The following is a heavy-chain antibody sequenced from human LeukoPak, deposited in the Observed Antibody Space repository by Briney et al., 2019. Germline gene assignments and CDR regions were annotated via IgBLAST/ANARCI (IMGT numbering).Heavy chain of an antibody. CDR2: MKPDGSEE. V-gene: IGHV3-7*01. CDR3: AREGGGGGYYSDSYGHPHFDC. J-gene: IGHJ4*02. CDR1: GFTFSNYW. Sequence: GGSLRLSCAASGFTFSNYWMTWVRQAPGKGLEWVADMKPDGSEEYYVDSVRGRFTISRDNARDSVYLQMDSLRAEDTAVYYCAREGGGGGYYSDSYGHPHFDCGGPGTLVTVSA. D-gene: IGHD3-22*01.